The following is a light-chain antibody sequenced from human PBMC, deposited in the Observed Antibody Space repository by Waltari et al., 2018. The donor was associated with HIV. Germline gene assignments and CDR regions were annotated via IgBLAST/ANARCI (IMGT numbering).Light chain of an antibody. CDR3: QTWDTGIRV. CDR2: LNSDGSH. Sequence: QVVLTQSPSASASLGASVKLTCTLSSGRSNCAIAWHQLQPGKGPRYLMKLNSDGSHTKGDGIPDRFSGSSAGAERHLTISSLQSEDEADYYCQTWDTGIRVFGGGTKLTVL. V-gene: IGLV4-69*01. J-gene: IGLJ3*02. CDR1: SGRSNCA.